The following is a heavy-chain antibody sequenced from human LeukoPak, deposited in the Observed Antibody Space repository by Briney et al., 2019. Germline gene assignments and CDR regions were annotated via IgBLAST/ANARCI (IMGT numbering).Heavy chain of an antibody. V-gene: IGHV1-69*05. D-gene: IGHD1-1*01. Sequence: GASVKVSXKASGGTFSSYAISWVRQAPGQGLEWMGGIIPIFGTANYAQKFQGRVTITTDESTSTAYMELSSLRSEDTAVYYCASQLERDAFDIWGQGTMVTVSS. CDR3: ASQLERDAFDI. J-gene: IGHJ3*02. CDR1: GGTFSSYA. CDR2: IIPIFGTA.